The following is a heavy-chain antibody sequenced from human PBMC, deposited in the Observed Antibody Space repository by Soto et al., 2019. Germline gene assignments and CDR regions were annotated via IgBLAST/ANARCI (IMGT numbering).Heavy chain of an antibody. J-gene: IGHJ6*02. V-gene: IGHV4-4*02. CDR2: IYHSGST. D-gene: IGHD5-12*01. Sequence: QVQLQESGPGLVKPSGTLSLTCAVSGGSISSSNWWSWVRQPPGKGLEWIGEIYHSGSTNYNPSLKSQVTISVDKSKNQFSLKLSSVTAADTAVYYCARDRSGYDSGESIYYYYYVMDVWGQGTTVTVSS. CDR1: GGSISSSNW. CDR3: ARDRSGYDSGESIYYYYYVMDV.